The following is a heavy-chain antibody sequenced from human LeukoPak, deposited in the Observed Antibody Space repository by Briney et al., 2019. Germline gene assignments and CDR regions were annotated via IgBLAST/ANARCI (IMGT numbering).Heavy chain of an antibody. CDR2: INPSGGST. CDR1: GYTFTSYY. Sequence: ASVKVSCKASGYTFTSYYMHWVRQAPGQGLEWMGIINPSGGSTSYAQKFQGRVTMTRDTSTSTVYMELSSLRSEDTAVYCCARNGDSSGYSDAFDIWGQGTMVTVSS. V-gene: IGHV1-46*01. J-gene: IGHJ3*02. CDR3: ARNGDSSGYSDAFDI. D-gene: IGHD3-22*01.